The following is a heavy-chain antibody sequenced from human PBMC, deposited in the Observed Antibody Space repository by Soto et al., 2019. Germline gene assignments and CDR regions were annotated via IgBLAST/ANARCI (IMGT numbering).Heavy chain of an antibody. CDR3: ARGGAVAGPFDY. Sequence: QVHLVESGGGVVQPGTSLRLSCEASGFTFTGSAMHWVRQAPGKGLEWVAIIWHDGTNEDYANSVKGRFTISRDNSKNTLSLQMNNLRVDDTAVYYCARGGAVAGPFDYWGQGSLVTVSS. D-gene: IGHD6-19*01. J-gene: IGHJ4*02. CDR2: IWHDGTNE. CDR1: GFTFTGSA. V-gene: IGHV3-33*01.